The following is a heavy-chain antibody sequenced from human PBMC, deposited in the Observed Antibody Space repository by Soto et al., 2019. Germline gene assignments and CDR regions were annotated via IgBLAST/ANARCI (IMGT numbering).Heavy chain of an antibody. CDR1: GFTFSSYW. D-gene: IGHD6-13*01. CDR2: IKQDGSEK. J-gene: IGHJ6*03. Sequence: EVQLVESGGGLVQPGGSLRLSCAASGFTFSSYWMSWVRQAPGKGLEWVANIKQDGSEKYYVDTVKGRFTISRDNAKNSLYLQMNSLRAEDTAVYDCARVAAVGYYYYYYMDVWGKGTTVTVSS. V-gene: IGHV3-7*04. CDR3: ARVAAVGYYYYYYMDV.